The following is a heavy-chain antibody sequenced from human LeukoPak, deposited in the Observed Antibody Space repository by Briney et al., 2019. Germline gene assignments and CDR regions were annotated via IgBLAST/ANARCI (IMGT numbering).Heavy chain of an antibody. J-gene: IGHJ3*02. D-gene: IGHD3-22*01. CDR3: ARGGDSRGSKRSAFDI. V-gene: IGHV3-7*05. Sequence: PGGSLRLSCAASGFTFSSYWMSWVRQAPGKGLEWVANIKQDGSEKYYVDSVKGRFTISRDNAKNSLYLQMNSLRADDTAVYYCARGGDSRGSKRSAFDIWGQGTTVTVSS. CDR2: IKQDGSEK. CDR1: GFTFSSYW.